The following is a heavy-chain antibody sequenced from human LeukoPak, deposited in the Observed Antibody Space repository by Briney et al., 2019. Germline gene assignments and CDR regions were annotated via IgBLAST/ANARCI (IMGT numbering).Heavy chain of an antibody. CDR1: GFTFSSYE. Sequence: GGSLRLSCAASGFTFSSYEMNWVRQAPGKGLEWVSYISSSGSTIYYADSVKGRFTISRDNSKNTLYLQMNSLRAEDTAVYYCAKVPPGSRADVVEGIDYWGQGTLVTVSS. V-gene: IGHV3-48*03. CDR2: ISSSGSTI. J-gene: IGHJ4*02. D-gene: IGHD2-15*01. CDR3: AKVPPGSRADVVEGIDY.